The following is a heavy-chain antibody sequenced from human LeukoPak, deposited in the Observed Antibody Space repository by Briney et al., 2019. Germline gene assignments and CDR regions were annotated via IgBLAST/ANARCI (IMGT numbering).Heavy chain of an antibody. D-gene: IGHD2-2*01. V-gene: IGHV1-2*02. J-gene: IGHJ4*02. CDR2: INPNSGGT. CDR3: ARDLRGYCSSTSCYDDFFY. CDR1: GYTFTGYY. Sequence: ASVKVSCKASGYTFTGYYMHWVRQAPGQGLEWMGWINPNSGGTNYAQKFQGRVTMTRDTSISTAYMELSRLRSDDTAVYYCARDLRGYCSSTSCYDDFFYWGQGTLVTVSS.